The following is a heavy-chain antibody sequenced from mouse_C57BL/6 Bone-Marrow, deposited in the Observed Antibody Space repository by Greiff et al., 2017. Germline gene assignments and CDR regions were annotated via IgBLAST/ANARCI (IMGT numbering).Heavy chain of an antibody. V-gene: IGHV5-12*01. J-gene: IGHJ2*01. CDR1: GFTFSDYY. D-gene: IGHD1-1*01. Sequence: EVKLMESGGGLVQPGGSLKLSCAASGFTFSDYYMYWVRQTPEKRLEWVAYISNGGGSNYYPDTVKGRFTISRDNAKNTLYLQMSRLKSEDTAMYYCARLYYYGSSYFDYWGQGTTLTVSS. CDR2: ISNGGGSN. CDR3: ARLYYYGSSYFDY.